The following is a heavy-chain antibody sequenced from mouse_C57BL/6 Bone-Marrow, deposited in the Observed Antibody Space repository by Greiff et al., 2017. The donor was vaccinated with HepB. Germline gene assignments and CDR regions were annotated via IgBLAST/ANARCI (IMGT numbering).Heavy chain of an antibody. CDR1: GYTFTTYP. Sequence: VQLQQSGAELVKPGASVKMSCKASGYTFTTYPIEWMKQNHGKSLEWIGNFHPYNDDTKYNEKFKGKATLTVEKSSSTVYLELSRLTSDDSAVYYCSKGGYGSCYHWYFDVWGTGTTVTVSS. CDR2: FHPYNDDT. V-gene: IGHV1-47*01. CDR3: SKGGYGSCYHWYFDV. J-gene: IGHJ1*03. D-gene: IGHD1-1*01.